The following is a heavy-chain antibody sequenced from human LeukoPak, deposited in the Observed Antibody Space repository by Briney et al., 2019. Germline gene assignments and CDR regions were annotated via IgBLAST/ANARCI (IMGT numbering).Heavy chain of an antibody. J-gene: IGHJ4*02. D-gene: IGHD5-24*01. V-gene: IGHV3-30*03. CDR3: ARGSLEMATNYFDY. CDR2: ISYDGNSK. CDR1: GFTISNCG. Sequence: GGSLRLSCAASGFTISNCGMHWVRQAPGMSLEWVAMISYDGNSKYYGDSMRGRFTISRDNSKNTLYLEMNNLRPDDTAVYYCARGSLEMATNYFDYWGQGTLVTVSS.